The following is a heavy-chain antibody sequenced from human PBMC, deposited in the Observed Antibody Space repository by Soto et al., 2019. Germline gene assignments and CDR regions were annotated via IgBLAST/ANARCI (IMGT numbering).Heavy chain of an antibody. D-gene: IGHD3-3*01. J-gene: IGHJ6*02. CDR3: ARELRFLEWAQVYYYYGMDV. V-gene: IGHV1-69*01. CDR1: GGTFSSYA. Sequence: QVQLVQSGAEVKKPGSSVKVSCKASGGTFSSYAISWVRQAPGQGLEWMGGIIPIFGTANYAQKLQGRVTITADESTSTAYMELSSLRSEDTAVYYCARELRFLEWAQVYYYYGMDVWGQGTTVTVSS. CDR2: IIPIFGTA.